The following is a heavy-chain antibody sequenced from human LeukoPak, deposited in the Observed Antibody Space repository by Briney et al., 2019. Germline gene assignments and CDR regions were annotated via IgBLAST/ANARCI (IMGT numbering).Heavy chain of an antibody. Sequence: SETLSLTCTVSGGSISSSSYYWGWIRQPPGKGLEWIGSIYYSGSTHYNPSLKSRVTISVDTSKNQFSLKLSSVTAADTAVYYCAKDRGGYIDAFDIWGQGTMVTVSS. CDR2: IYYSGST. CDR3: AKDRGGYIDAFDI. CDR1: GGSISSSSYY. V-gene: IGHV4-39*02. D-gene: IGHD3-22*01. J-gene: IGHJ3*02.